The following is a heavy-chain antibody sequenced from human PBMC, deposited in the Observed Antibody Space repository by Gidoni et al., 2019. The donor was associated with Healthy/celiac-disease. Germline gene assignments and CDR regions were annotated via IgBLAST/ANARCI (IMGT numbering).Heavy chain of an antibody. V-gene: IGHV4-38-2*02. J-gene: IGHJ3*02. CDR3: ASELSPSIAAAGSGAFDI. CDR1: GYSISSGYY. Sequence: QVQLQESGPGLVKPSETLSLTCTVSGYSISSGYYWGWIRQPPGKGLEWIGSIYHSGSTYYNPSLKSRVTISVDTSKNQFSLKLSSVTAADTAVYYCASELSPSIAAAGSGAFDIWGQGTMVTVSS. D-gene: IGHD6-13*01. CDR2: IYHSGST.